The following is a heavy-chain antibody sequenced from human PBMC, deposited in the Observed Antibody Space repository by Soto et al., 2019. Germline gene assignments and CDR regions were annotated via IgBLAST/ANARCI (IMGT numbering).Heavy chain of an antibody. J-gene: IGHJ6*02. CDR2: IDPSDSYT. CDR3: ARLGDIVVVPAAWYYGMDV. Sequence: GESLKISCKGSGYSFTSYWISWVRQMPGKGLEWMGRIDPSDSYTNYSPSFQGHVTISADKSISTAYPQWSSLKASDTATYYCARLGDIVVVPAAWYYGMDVWGQGTTVTVS. V-gene: IGHV5-10-1*01. D-gene: IGHD2-2*01. CDR1: GYSFTSYW.